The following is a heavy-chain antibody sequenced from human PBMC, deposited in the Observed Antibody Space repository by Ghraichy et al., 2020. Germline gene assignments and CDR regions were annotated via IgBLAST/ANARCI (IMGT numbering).Heavy chain of an antibody. J-gene: IGHJ3*02. D-gene: IGHD1/OR15-1a*01. CDR3: ATEHPRRGAGAFDI. CDR1: GGSISSSSYY. Sequence: SETLSLTCTVSGGSISSSSYYWGWIRQPPGKGLEWIGSIYYSGSTYYNPSLKSRVTISVDTSKNQFSLKLSSVTAADTAVYYCATEHPRRGAGAFDIWGQGTMVTVSS. V-gene: IGHV4-39*01. CDR2: IYYSGST.